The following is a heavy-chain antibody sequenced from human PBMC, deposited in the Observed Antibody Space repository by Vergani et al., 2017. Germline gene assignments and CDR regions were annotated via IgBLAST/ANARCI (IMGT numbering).Heavy chain of an antibody. CDR3: AKGLGITLTAVWGGLDS. Sequence: QVQLVESGGGVVQPGKSLSLSCETSGFIFSDYVMHLVRQAPGTGLEWVAGIWHDGSNEKYVDSVQGRFTISRDNSKNTLYLEMESLRVEDTAVYFCAKGLGITLTAVWGGLDSWGPGTVVLVSS. D-gene: IGHD3-16*01. CDR2: IWHDGSNE. J-gene: IGHJ4*02. V-gene: IGHV3-33*03. CDR1: GFIFSDYV.